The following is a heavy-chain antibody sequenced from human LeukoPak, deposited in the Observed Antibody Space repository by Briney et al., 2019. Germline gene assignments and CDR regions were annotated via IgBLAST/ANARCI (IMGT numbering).Heavy chain of an antibody. CDR2: IYHSGST. Sequence: SETLSLTCTVSDYSISSGYYWGWIRQPPGKGLEWIGSIYHSGSTYYNPSLKSRVTISVDTSKNQFSLKLSSVTAADTAVYYCARDRHYYGSGSYYFDYWGQGTLVTVSS. V-gene: IGHV4-38-2*02. CDR3: ARDRHYYGSGSYYFDY. J-gene: IGHJ4*02. D-gene: IGHD3-10*01. CDR1: DYSISSGYY.